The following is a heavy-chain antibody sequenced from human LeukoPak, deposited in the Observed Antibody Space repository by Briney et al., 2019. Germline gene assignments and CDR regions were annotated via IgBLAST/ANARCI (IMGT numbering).Heavy chain of an antibody. J-gene: IGHJ1*01. D-gene: IGHD2-21*02. CDR1: GFTVSSYW. CDR3: ARDRHIVVVTAIHQH. V-gene: IGHV3-30-3*01. CDR2: ISYDGSNK. Sequence: GGSLRLSCAASGFTVSSYWMHWVRQAPGKGLEWVAVISYDGSNKYYADSVKGRFTISRDNSKNTLYLQMNSLRAEDTAVYYCARDRHIVVVTAIHQHWGQGTLVTVSS.